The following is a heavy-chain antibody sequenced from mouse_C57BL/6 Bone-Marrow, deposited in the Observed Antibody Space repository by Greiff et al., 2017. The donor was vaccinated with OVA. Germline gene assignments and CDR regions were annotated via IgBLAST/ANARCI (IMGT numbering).Heavy chain of an antibody. CDR3: TRTEFPGGSIPMDY. J-gene: IGHJ4*01. V-gene: IGHV5-9-1*02. Sequence: EVQVVESGEGLVKPGGSLKLSCAASGFTFSSYAMSWVRQTPEKRLEWVAYISSGGDYIYYADTVKGRFTISRDNARNTLYLQMSSLKSEDTAMYYCTRTEFPGGSIPMDYWGQGTSVTVSS. CDR1: GFTFSSYA. D-gene: IGHD1-1*01. CDR2: ISSGGDYI.